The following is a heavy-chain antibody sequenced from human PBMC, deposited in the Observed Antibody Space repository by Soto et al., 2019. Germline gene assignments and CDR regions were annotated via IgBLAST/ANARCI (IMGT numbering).Heavy chain of an antibody. CDR1: GFSFGDYA. D-gene: IGHD1-20*01. Sequence: PGGSLRLSCTTSGFSFGDYAMSWSRQAPGKGLEWVGFIRSKTYGGTTEYAASVKGRFTMSRDDSKSIAYLQMNSLKAEDTAVYYCSRSTSHNAWAFDIWGQGTMVTVSS. CDR3: SRSTSHNAWAFDI. J-gene: IGHJ3*02. CDR2: IRSKTYGGTT. V-gene: IGHV3-49*03.